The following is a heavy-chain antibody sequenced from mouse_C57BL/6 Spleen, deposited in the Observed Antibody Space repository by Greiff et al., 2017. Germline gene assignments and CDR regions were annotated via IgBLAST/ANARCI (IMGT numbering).Heavy chain of an antibody. Sequence: VQLQQPGAELVKPGASVKLSCKASGYTFTSYWMPWVKQRPGQGLEWIGMIHPNSGSTNYNEKFKSKATLTVDKSSSTAYMQLSSLTSEDSAVYYCARSYSNTAWFAYWGQGTLVTVSA. CDR3: ARSYSNTAWFAY. D-gene: IGHD2-5*01. J-gene: IGHJ3*01. CDR2: IHPNSGST. V-gene: IGHV1-64*01. CDR1: GYTFTSYW.